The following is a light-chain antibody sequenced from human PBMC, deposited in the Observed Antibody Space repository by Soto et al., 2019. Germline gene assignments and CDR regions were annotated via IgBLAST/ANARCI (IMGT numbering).Light chain of an antibody. CDR2: DVS. V-gene: IGKV1-5*01. Sequence: IQVSQCPSTLSASVGGRGTITCRASQSINAWLAWYQQKPGKAPKLLIYDVSTLDSGVPSRFSGSASGTEFTLTISSLESDDFATYYCQQYHRYSTFGQGTKVDIK. CDR3: QQYHRYST. CDR1: QSINAW. J-gene: IGKJ1*01.